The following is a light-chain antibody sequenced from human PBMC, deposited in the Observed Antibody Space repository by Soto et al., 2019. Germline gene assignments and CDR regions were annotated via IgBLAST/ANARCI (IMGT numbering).Light chain of an antibody. V-gene: IGLV2-8*01. CDR3: TSYAGRNLRV. J-gene: IGLJ3*02. Sequence: QSALTQPPSASGSPGQSVTISCTGTSSDVGAYNYVSWYQQYPGKAPKLMIYEVNKRPSGVPDRFSGSKSGKTASLTVSGLQPEDEADSHCTSYAGRNLRVFGGGTKLTVL. CDR2: EVN. CDR1: SSDVGAYNY.